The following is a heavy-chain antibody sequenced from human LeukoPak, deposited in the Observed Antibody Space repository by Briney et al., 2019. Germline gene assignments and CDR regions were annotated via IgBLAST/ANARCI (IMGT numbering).Heavy chain of an antibody. J-gene: IGHJ6*03. D-gene: IGHD2-2*01. Sequence: SETLSLTCAVYGGSFSGYYWSWIRQPPGKGLEWIGEINHSGSTNYNPSLKSRVTISVDTSKNQFSLKLSSVTAADRAVYYCARGGGGDIVVVPAAHMDVWGKGTTVTVSS. CDR3: ARGGGGDIVVVPAAHMDV. CDR1: GGSFSGYY. V-gene: IGHV4-34*01. CDR2: INHSGST.